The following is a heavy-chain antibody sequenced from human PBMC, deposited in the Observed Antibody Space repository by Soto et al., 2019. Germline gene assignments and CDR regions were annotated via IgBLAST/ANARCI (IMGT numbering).Heavy chain of an antibody. D-gene: IGHD6-19*01. CDR2: ITGGGGST. J-gene: IGHJ4*02. CDR3: AKRISGWYAIDY. CDR1: GFTFSGYA. V-gene: IGHV3-23*01. Sequence: EVQLLESGGGLVQPGGSLRLSCVASGFTFSGYAMTWVRQAPGKGLEWVSAITGGGGSTYYADSVKGRFTISRDNSKNTLYLQMNRPRAEDTAVYYCAKRISGWYAIDYWGQGTLVTVSS.